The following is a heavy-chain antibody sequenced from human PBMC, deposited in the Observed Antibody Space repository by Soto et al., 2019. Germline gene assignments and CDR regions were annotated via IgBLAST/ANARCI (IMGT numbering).Heavy chain of an antibody. CDR3: ARRNGDHFKSSYYYGMDV. V-gene: IGHV1-69*01. CDR2: IIPVFGTV. D-gene: IGHD4-17*01. J-gene: IGHJ6*02. Sequence: QVQLVQSGAEVKKPGSSVKVSCKASGGTFSSYAISWVRQAPGQGLEWMGGIIPVFGTVNYEQKFQGRVTITADESTSTAYMELSSLRSEDTAVYYCARRNGDHFKSSYYYGMDVWGQGTTVTVSS. CDR1: GGTFSSYA.